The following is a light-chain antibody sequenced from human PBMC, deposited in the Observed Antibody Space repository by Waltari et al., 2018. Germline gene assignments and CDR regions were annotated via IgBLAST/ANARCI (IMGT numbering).Light chain of an antibody. CDR1: RLDDKN. CDR3: QAWDSSTAV. Sequence: TQPPSLSVSRGQSATITCSGDRLDDKNVCWYQQKPGQSPVLVMYQDRKRPSGIPERFSGSNSGNTATLTISAAQGMDEADYYCQAWDSSTAVFGGGTKLTVL. J-gene: IGLJ3*02. V-gene: IGLV3-1*01. CDR2: QDR.